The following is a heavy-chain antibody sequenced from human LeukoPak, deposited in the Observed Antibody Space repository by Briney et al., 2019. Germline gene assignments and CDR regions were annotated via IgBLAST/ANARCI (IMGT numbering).Heavy chain of an antibody. CDR2: IYPGDSDT. D-gene: IGHD2-15*01. CDR3: ARAPPGYCSGGSCSYYYGMDV. J-gene: IGHJ6*02. Sequence: GESLKISCKGSGYGFTSYWIGWVRQMPGKGLEWMGIIYPGDSDTRYSPSFQGQVTISADKSISTAYLQWSSLKASDTAMYYCARAPPGYCSGGSCSYYYGMDVWGQGTTVTVSS. CDR1: GYGFTSYW. V-gene: IGHV5-51*01.